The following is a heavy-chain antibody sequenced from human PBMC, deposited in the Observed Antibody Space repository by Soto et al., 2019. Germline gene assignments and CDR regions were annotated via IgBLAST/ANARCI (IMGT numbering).Heavy chain of an antibody. Sequence: SLKISCKGSGYSFTNYWIAWVRQMPGKGLEYMGIIYPSDSTTGYSPSFQGQVTISADKSISTAYLQWNSLKASDTAMYYCARHGFYGDYSSNYFDPWGQGTLVTVSS. CDR1: GYSFTNYW. CDR3: ARHGFYGDYSSNYFDP. CDR2: IYPSDSTT. V-gene: IGHV5-51*01. J-gene: IGHJ5*02. D-gene: IGHD4-17*01.